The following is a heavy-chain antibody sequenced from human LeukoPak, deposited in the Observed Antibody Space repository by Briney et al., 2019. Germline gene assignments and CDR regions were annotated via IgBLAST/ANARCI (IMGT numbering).Heavy chain of an antibody. CDR2: ISAYNGNT. J-gene: IGHJ4*02. CDR1: GYTFSTYG. CDR3: ARDNELRLSIAARPGDY. D-gene: IGHD6-6*01. Sequence: AASVKVFCKASGYTFSTYGISWARQAPGQGLDWMGWISAYNGNTNYAQKFQGRVTMTTDTSTSTAYMELRSLRSDDTAIYYCARDNELRLSIAARPGDYWGQGTLVTVSS. V-gene: IGHV1-18*01.